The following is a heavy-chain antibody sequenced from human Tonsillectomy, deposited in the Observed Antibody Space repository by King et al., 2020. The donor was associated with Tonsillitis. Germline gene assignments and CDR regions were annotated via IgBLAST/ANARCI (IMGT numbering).Heavy chain of an antibody. CDR3: ARPRPYCGGDCYSLGY. D-gene: IGHD2-21*02. CDR2: IYPGDSDT. V-gene: IGHV5-51*03. J-gene: IGHJ4*02. Sequence: VQLVQSGAEVKKPGASLKISCKGSGYSFTSYWIGWVRQMPGKGLEWMGLIYPGDSDTRYSPSFQGQVTISADKSISTAYLQWSSLKASDTAMYYCARPRPYCGGDCYSLGYWGQGTLVTVSS. CDR1: GYSFTSYW.